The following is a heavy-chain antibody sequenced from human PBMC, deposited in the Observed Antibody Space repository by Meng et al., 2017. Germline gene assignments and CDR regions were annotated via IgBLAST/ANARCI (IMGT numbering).Heavy chain of an antibody. J-gene: IGHJ4*02. CDR3: HSGWYQAGDDY. Sequence: QVQRVLSGAEVKKPGSSVKVSCKASGGTFSSYAISWVRQAPGQGLEWMGGIIPIFGTASYAQKFQGRVTITANKSTSTAYMELSSLRSEDTAVYYCHSGWYQAGDDYWGQGTLVTVSS. CDR2: IIPIFGTA. D-gene: IGHD6-19*01. V-gene: IGHV1-69*06. CDR1: GGTFSSYA.